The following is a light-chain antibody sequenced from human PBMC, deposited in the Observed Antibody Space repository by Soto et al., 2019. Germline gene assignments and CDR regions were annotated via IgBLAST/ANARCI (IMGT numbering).Light chain of an antibody. V-gene: IGKV3-20*01. CDR3: QQYGSSPST. CDR1: QRVSSSY. CDR2: GAS. Sequence: EIVLTQSPGTLSLSPGERATLSCRASQRVSSSYLAWYQQKPGQAPRILIYGASSRATGIPDRFSGSGSGTDFTLTISRLEPEDFAVYYCQQYGSSPSTFGQGTRLEIK. J-gene: IGKJ5*01.